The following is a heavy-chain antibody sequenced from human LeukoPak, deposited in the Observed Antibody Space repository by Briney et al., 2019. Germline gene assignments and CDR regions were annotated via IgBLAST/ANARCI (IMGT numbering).Heavy chain of an antibody. CDR2: IDAGGGDT. CDR3: GRPTKYWLVRGNGVDV. J-gene: IGHJ6*02. Sequence: GASLRLSCAASRFSFSSYAMTWVRQAPGKGLEWVSSIDAGGGDTYHSDSVKGRFSISRDNSMNTLYLQMNSLRADDTAVYYCGRPTKYWLVRGNGVDVWGQGTTVTVSS. V-gene: IGHV3-23*01. CDR1: RFSFSSYA. D-gene: IGHD6-19*01.